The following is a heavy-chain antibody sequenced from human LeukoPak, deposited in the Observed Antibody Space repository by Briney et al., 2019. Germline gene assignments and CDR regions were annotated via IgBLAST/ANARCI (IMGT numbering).Heavy chain of an antibody. CDR1: GFTFSSYA. CDR2: ISGSGGST. CDR3: ARGGAVLVAVAGYFDY. V-gene: IGHV3-23*01. Sequence: GGSLRLSCAASGFTFSSYAISWVRQAPGKGLEWVSAISGSGGSTYYADSVKGRFTISRDNSKNALYLQMNSLRAEDTAVYYCARGGAVLVAVAGYFDYWGQGTLVTVSS. D-gene: IGHD6-19*01. J-gene: IGHJ4*02.